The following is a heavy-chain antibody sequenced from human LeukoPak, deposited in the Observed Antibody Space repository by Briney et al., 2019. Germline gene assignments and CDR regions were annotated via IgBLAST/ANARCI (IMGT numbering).Heavy chain of an antibody. D-gene: IGHD3-22*01. J-gene: IGHJ4*02. V-gene: IGHV4-38-2*02. CDR3: ARRPDSSGYSPFDY. CDR2: IYTSGST. CDR1: GYSISSGYH. Sequence: SETLSLTCTVSGYSISSGYHWGWIRQPPGKALEWIGYIYTSGSTNYNPSLKSRVTISVDTSKNQFSLKLSSVTAADTAVYYCARRPDSSGYSPFDYWGQGTPVTVSS.